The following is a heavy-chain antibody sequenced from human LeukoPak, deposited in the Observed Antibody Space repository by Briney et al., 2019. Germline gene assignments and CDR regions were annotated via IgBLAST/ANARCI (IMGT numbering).Heavy chain of an antibody. CDR2: IIPILGIA. CDR1: GGTFSSYA. Sequence: SVKVSCKASGGTFSSYAISWVRQAPGQGLEWMGRIIPILGIANYAQKFQGRVTITADKSTSTAYMELSSLRSEDTAVYYCARDMGSSYRLDYWGQGTLVTVSS. V-gene: IGHV1-69*04. J-gene: IGHJ4*02. D-gene: IGHD6-6*01. CDR3: ARDMGSSYRLDY.